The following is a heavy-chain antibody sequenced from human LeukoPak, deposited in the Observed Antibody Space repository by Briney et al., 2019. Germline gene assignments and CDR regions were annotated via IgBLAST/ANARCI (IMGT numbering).Heavy chain of an antibody. CDR2: ISYDGSNK. J-gene: IGHJ4*02. D-gene: IGHD1-26*01. V-gene: IGHV3-30*18. CDR3: AKGVVLGLDY. Sequence: GGSLRLSCAASGFTFSSYVMHWVRQAPGKGLEWVAFISYDGSNKYYADSVKGRFTISRDNSKNTLYLQMNNLRAEDTAVYYCAKGVVLGLDYWGQGTLVTVSS. CDR1: GFTFSSYV.